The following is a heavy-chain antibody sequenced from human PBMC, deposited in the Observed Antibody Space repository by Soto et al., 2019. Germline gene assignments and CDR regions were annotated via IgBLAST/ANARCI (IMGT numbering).Heavy chain of an antibody. J-gene: IGHJ4*02. Sequence: QVQLVQSGAEVKKPGASVKVSCKASGYTFTNYGISWVRQAPGQGLEWVGWISAYNGNTNYAQKLQGRVTLTTNTSTSTAYMEVRSLRSDYTAVYYCSKTIGNDYWGQGTLVTVSS. CDR2: ISAYNGNT. CDR3: SKTIGNDY. D-gene: IGHD1-1*01. V-gene: IGHV1-18*01. CDR1: GYTFTNYG.